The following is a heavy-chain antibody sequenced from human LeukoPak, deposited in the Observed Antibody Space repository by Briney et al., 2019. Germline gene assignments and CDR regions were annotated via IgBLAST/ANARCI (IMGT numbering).Heavy chain of an antibody. J-gene: IGHJ6*02. CDR2: ISAYNGNT. D-gene: IGHD2-15*01. CDR3: ARDIVVTYYYGMDV. V-gene: IGHV1-18*01. Sequence: ASVKVSCKASGYTFTSYGISWVRQAPGQGLEWMGWISAYNGNTNYAQKLQGRVTMTTDTSTSTAYMELRSLRSDYTAVYYCARDIVVTYYYGMDVWGQGTTVTVSS. CDR1: GYTFTSYG.